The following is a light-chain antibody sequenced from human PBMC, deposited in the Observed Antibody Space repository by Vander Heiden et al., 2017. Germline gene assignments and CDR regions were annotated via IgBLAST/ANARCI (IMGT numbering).Light chain of an antibody. CDR3: QQYGSEPVT. Sequence: EIVLTQSPGTLSLSPGERATLSCRASQSVSSSYLAWYQQKPGQAPRLLIYGASSRATGIPDRFSGSGSGTDFTLTISRMEPEDFAVDYCQQYGSEPVTFGQGTKVEIK. CDR1: QSVSSSY. CDR2: GAS. J-gene: IGKJ1*01. V-gene: IGKV3-20*01.